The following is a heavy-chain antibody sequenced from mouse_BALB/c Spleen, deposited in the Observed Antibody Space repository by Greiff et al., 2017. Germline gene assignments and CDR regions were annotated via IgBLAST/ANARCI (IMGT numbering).Heavy chain of an antibody. V-gene: IGHV5-17*02. CDR3: ARAGYYGSSSYAMDY. D-gene: IGHD1-1*01. Sequence: EVHLVESGGGLVQPGGSRKLSCAASGFTFSSFGMHWVSQAPEKGLEWVAYISSGSSTIYYADTVKGRFTISRDNPKNTLFLQMTSLRSEDTAMYYCARAGYYGSSSYAMDYWGQGTSVTVSS. CDR2: ISSGSSTI. CDR1: GFTFSSFG. J-gene: IGHJ4*01.